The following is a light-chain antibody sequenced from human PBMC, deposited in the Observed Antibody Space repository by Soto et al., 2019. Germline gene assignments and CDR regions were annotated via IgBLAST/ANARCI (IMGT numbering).Light chain of an antibody. CDR1: SRDVGSYNL. J-gene: IGLJ2*01. Sequence: QSVLTQPASVSGSPGQSITISCTGNSRDVGSYNLVSWYQQHPGKAPKLMIYEGSKRPSGVSNRFSGSKSGNTASLTISGLQAEDEADYYCCSYAGSSTVVFGGGTKLTVL. V-gene: IGLV2-23*01. CDR2: EGS. CDR3: CSYAGSSTVV.